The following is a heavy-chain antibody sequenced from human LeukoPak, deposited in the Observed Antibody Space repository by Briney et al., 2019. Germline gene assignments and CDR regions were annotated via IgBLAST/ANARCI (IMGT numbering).Heavy chain of an antibody. J-gene: IGHJ6*03. Sequence: ASVKVSCKASGYTFTGYYMHWVRQAPGQGLEWMGWINPNSGGTNYAQKFQGRVTMTRDTSISTAYMELSRLRSEDTAVYYCARGYYYGSGSYFGLGYYYYMDVWGKGTTDTVSS. V-gene: IGHV1-2*02. CDR2: INPNSGGT. D-gene: IGHD3-10*01. CDR1: GYTFTGYY. CDR3: ARGYYYGSGSYFGLGYYYYMDV.